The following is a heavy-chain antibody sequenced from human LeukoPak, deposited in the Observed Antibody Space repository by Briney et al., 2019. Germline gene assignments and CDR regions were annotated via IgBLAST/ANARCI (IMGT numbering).Heavy chain of an antibody. CDR3: ARDRMYSSSRYYFYLMDV. Sequence: SETLSLTCTVSGDSVSGYGFYWSWIRQPPGRGLEWIGYVSYSGNTNYSPSLKSRISISVDTSKSQFSLELNSVTAADTAVYYCARDRMYSSSRYYFYLMDVWGQGTTVTVS. CDR1: GDSVSGYGFY. CDR2: VSYSGNT. J-gene: IGHJ6*02. D-gene: IGHD6-13*01. V-gene: IGHV4-61*08.